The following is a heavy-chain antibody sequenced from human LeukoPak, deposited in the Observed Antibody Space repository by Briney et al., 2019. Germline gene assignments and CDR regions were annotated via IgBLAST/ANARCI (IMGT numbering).Heavy chain of an antibody. CDR1: GFTFSSYA. Sequence: GGSLRLSCAASGFTFSSYAMSWVRQAPGKGLEWVSAISGSGGSTYYADSVKGRFTISRDNSKNTLYLQMNSLRAEDTAVYYCAKVYGSGSYILDAFDIWGQGTMVTVSS. V-gene: IGHV3-23*01. CDR2: ISGSGGST. J-gene: IGHJ3*02. CDR3: AKVYGSGSYILDAFDI. D-gene: IGHD3-10*01.